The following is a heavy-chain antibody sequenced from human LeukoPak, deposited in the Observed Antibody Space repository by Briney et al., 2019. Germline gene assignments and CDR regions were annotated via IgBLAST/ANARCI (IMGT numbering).Heavy chain of an antibody. CDR1: GGSFSDYA. J-gene: IGHJ5*02. CDR2: IIPILGRG. CDR3: AIPFYYDISGSNWFDP. Sequence: SVTVSCTASGGSFSDYAFSWVRQAPGQGLEWMGRIIPILGRGNYAQKFQGRLTITADKTTSTAYMELSSLRSEDTAVYYCAIPFYYDISGSNWFDPWGQGTLVTVSS. D-gene: IGHD3-22*01. V-gene: IGHV1-69*04.